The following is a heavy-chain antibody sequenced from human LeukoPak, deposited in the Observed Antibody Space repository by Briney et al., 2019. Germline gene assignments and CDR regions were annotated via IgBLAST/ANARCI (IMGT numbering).Heavy chain of an antibody. CDR3: ARPASGYAYFDY. CDR1: GYSFTSYW. CDR2: ISSSSSTI. V-gene: IGHV3-48*02. J-gene: IGHJ4*02. D-gene: IGHD5-12*01. Sequence: GESLKISCKGSGYSFTSYWIGWVRQAPGGGLEWVSYISSSSSTIYYADCVKGRFTISRDNAKNSLYLQMNSLRDEDTAVYYCARPASGYAYFDYWGQGTLVTVSS.